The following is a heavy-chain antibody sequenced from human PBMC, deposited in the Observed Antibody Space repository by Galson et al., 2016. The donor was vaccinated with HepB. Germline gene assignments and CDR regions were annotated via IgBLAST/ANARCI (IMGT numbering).Heavy chain of an antibody. Sequence: SLRLSCAASGFIFGDYAMSWFRQAPGKGLEWVSFIRSKAYGGPTKYAASVNGSFTIPRDDSKSIAYLQMNSLKTEDTAVYYCTRERAFHCSSSSCSPYYGMDVWGQGTTVTVSS. CDR3: TRERAFHCSSSSCSPYYGMDV. J-gene: IGHJ6*02. V-gene: IGHV3-49*03. CDR2: IRSKAYGGPT. CDR1: GFIFGDYA. D-gene: IGHD2-15*01.